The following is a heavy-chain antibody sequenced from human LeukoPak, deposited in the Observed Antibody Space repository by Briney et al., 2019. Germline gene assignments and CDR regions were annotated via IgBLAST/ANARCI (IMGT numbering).Heavy chain of an antibody. Sequence: GASVKVSCKASGYTFTSYCMRWVRHGPGQGLERVGVSNPSEGVTSSAQKVQGRDTMTRDTATSPGYMELSSLRSEDTALYYCESPSKGIVGAPRPHDAFDIWGQGTMVTVSS. D-gene: IGHD1-26*01. J-gene: IGHJ3*02. CDR2: SNPSEGVT. V-gene: IGHV1-46*04. CDR1: GYTFTSYC. CDR3: ESPSKGIVGAPRPHDAFDI.